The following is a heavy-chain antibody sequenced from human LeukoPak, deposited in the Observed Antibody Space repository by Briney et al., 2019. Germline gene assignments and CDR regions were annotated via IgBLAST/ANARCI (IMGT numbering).Heavy chain of an antibody. CDR2: INHSGST. Sequence: SETLSLACAVYGGSFSGYYWSWIRQPPGKGLEWIGEINHSGSTNYNPSLKSRVTISVDTSKNQFSLKLSSVTAADTAVYYCARARGLPCFDYWGQGTLVTVSS. CDR1: GGSFSGYY. V-gene: IGHV4-34*01. CDR3: ARARGLPCFDY. D-gene: IGHD1-26*01. J-gene: IGHJ4*02.